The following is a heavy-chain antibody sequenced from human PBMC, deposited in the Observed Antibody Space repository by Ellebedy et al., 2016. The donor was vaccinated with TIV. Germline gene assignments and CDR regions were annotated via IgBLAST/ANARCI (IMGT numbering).Heavy chain of an antibody. CDR2: SYYNGST. CDR1: DVFINSYF. J-gene: IGHJ6*02. D-gene: IGHD6-13*01. Sequence: PSETLSLTCTVSDVFINSYFWGWIRQPPGKGLEWIGYSYYNGSTKYNPSLKSRVSISVDRSKNQFSLRLSSVTAADTAVYYCARSFFDLSSWYNNDFYYGMDLWGQGTTVTVSS. V-gene: IGHV4-59*08. CDR3: ARSFFDLSSWYNNDFYYGMDL.